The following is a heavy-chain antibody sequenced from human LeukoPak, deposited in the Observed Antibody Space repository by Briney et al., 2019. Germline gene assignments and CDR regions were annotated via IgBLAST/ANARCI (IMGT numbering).Heavy chain of an antibody. V-gene: IGHV3-21*01. J-gene: IGHJ4*02. Sequence: GGSLRLSCAASGFIFSASNINWVRQAPGKGLEWVSYISCTSDYIYYADSVKGRFTISRDNAKNSLYLQMNSLRAEDTAVYYCARGGGIVGTTHFDYWGQGTLVTVSS. CDR3: ARGGGIVGTTHFDY. D-gene: IGHD1-26*01. CDR2: ISCTSDYI. CDR1: GFIFSASN.